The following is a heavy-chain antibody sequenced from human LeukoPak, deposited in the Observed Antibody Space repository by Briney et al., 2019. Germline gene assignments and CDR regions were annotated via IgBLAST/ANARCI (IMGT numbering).Heavy chain of an antibody. CDR1: GGSFSGYY. V-gene: IGHV4-34*01. J-gene: IGHJ4*02. D-gene: IGHD2-15*01. CDR2: INHSGST. Sequence: SETLSLTCAVYGGSFSGYYWSWIRQHPGKGLEWIGEINHSGSTNYNPSLKSRVTISVDTSKNQFSLKLSSVTAADTAVYYCARRYCSGGSCYPLGFDYWGQGTLVTVSS. CDR3: ARRYCSGGSCYPLGFDY.